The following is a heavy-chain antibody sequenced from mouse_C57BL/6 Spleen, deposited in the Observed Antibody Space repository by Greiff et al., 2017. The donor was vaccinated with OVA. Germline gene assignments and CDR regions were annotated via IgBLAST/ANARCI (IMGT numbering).Heavy chain of an antibody. D-gene: IGHD2-1*01. J-gene: IGHJ2*01. CDR1: GYAFSSYW. CDR2: IYPGDGDT. CDR3: ARLIYYGNYSYFDY. V-gene: IGHV1-80*01. Sequence: VQLQQSGAELVKPGASVKISCKASGYAFSSYWMNWVKQRPGKGLEWIGQIYPGDGDTNYNGKFKGKATLTADKSSSTAYMQLSSLTSEDSAVYFCARLIYYGNYSYFDYWGQGTTLTVSS.